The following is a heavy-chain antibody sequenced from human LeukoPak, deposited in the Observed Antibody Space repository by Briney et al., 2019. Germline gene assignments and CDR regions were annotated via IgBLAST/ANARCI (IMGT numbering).Heavy chain of an antibody. CDR2: IKSKTDGGTT. D-gene: IGHD3-10*01. V-gene: IGHV3-15*01. J-gene: IGHJ6*02. Sequence: GGSLRLSCAASGFTFSNAWMSWVRQAPGKGLEWVGRIKSKTDGGTTDYAAPVKGRFTISRDDSKNTLYLQMNSLKTEDTAVYYCTTVRWAGGLWFGNYYGMDVWGQGTTVTVSS. CDR1: GFTFSNAW. CDR3: TTVRWAGGLWFGNYYGMDV.